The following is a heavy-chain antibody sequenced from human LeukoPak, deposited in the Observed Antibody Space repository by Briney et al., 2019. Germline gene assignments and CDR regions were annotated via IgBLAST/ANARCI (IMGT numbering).Heavy chain of an antibody. J-gene: IGHJ4*02. D-gene: IGHD3-22*01. V-gene: IGHV4-59*01. CDR2: IYYSGST. CDR3: ARAEVLPDYYDTSGAFEY. CDR1: GGSINNYY. Sequence: PSETLSLTCTVSGGSINNYYWSWILQPPGKGLDWIGYIYYSGSTNYNPSLKSRVTISVDTSKNQFSLKLSSVTAADTAMYYCARAEVLPDYYDTSGAFEYWGQGTLVTVSS.